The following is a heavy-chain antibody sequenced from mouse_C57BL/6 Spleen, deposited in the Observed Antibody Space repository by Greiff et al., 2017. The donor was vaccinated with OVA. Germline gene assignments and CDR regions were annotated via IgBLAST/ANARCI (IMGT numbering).Heavy chain of an antibody. D-gene: IGHD4-1*01. CDR3: ARSELGRWTWFAY. CDR2: INPSNGGT. Sequence: QVQLKQPGTELVKPGASVKLSCKASGYTFTSYWMHWVKQRPGQGLEWIGNINPSNGGTNYNEKFKSKATLTVDKSSSTAYMQLSSLTSEDSAVYYCARSELGRWTWFAYWGQGTLVTVSA. V-gene: IGHV1-53*01. CDR1: GYTFTSYW. J-gene: IGHJ3*01.